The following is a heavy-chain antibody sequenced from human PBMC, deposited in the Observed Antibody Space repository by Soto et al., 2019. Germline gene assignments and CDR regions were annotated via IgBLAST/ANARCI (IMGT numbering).Heavy chain of an antibody. D-gene: IGHD3-10*01. V-gene: IGHV4-4*02. CDR2: IFHSGST. J-gene: IGHJ6*02. Sequence: QVQLQESGPGLVKTSGTLSLSCTVSGGSISTDHWWTWVRQSPGEGLEWIGEIFHSGSTAYTPSLKSRVTISVDRSNNLVSLNLNSVTAADTAIYYCVRRVFRDRSGAMDIWGRGTTVTVSS. CDR1: GGSISTDHW. CDR3: VRRVFRDRSGAMDI.